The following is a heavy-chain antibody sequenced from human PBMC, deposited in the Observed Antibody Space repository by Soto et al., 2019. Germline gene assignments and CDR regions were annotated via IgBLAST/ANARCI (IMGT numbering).Heavy chain of an antibody. J-gene: IGHJ6*02. CDR2: ISGSGGST. V-gene: IGHV3-23*01. Sequence: GGSLRLSCAASGFTFSSYAMSWVRQAPGKGLEWVSAISGSGGSTYYADSVKGRFTISRDNSKNTLYLQMNSLRAEDTAVYYCARDEYCSGGSCYGDPYYYYGMDVWGQGTTVTVSS. CDR3: ARDEYCSGGSCYGDPYYYYGMDV. D-gene: IGHD2-15*01. CDR1: GFTFSSYA.